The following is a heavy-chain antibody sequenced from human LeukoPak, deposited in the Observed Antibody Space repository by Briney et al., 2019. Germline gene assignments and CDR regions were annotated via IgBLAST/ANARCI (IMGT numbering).Heavy chain of an antibody. Sequence: PGGSLRLSCAASGFTVSSNYMSWVRQAPGKGLEWVSIIYSVGSTYYADSVKGRFTISRDNSENTLRLQMNLLRADDMAVYYCARHPRGDYDILTGYKSPLDYWGQGTLVTVSS. D-gene: IGHD3-9*01. CDR2: IYSVGST. J-gene: IGHJ4*02. CDR1: GFTVSSNY. V-gene: IGHV3-66*04. CDR3: ARHPRGDYDILTGYKSPLDY.